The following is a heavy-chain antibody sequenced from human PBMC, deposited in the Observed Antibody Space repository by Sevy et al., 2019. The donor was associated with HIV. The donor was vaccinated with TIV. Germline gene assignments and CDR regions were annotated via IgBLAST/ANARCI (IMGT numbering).Heavy chain of an antibody. V-gene: IGHV1-2*06. J-gene: IGHJ6*02. D-gene: IGHD3-9*01. CDR1: GYTFTGYY. CDR3: ARDQGYFDWNLYYYYGMDV. CDR2: INPNSGGT. Sequence: ASVKVSCKASGYTFTGYYMHWVRQAPGQGLEWMGRINPNSGGTNYAQKFQGRVTMTRDTSISTAYMELSRLRSDDTAVYYCARDQGYFDWNLYYYYGMDVWGQGTTVTVSS.